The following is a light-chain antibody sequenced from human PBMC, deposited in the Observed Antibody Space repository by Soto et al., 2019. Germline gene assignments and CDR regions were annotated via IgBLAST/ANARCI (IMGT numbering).Light chain of an antibody. CDR2: KIS. CDR1: QSPVTSDGNTY. Sequence: DVVMTQSPLSLSVIPGQPASISCRSSQSPVTSDGNTYLNWFHQRSGQSPRRLIYKISNRDSGVPDRFIGSGSGPEFTLKISRVEAEDVGIYLCMQGTSWPYTFGQGTKLEI. V-gene: IGKV2-30*01. CDR3: MQGTSWPYT. J-gene: IGKJ2*01.